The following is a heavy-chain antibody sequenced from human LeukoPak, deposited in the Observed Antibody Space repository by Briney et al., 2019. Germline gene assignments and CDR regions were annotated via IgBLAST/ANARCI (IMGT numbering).Heavy chain of an antibody. CDR1: GGSISSGGYS. CDR2: IYHSGST. J-gene: IGHJ3*02. Sequence: PSQTLSLTCAVSGGSISSGGYSWSWIRQPPGKGLEWIGYIYHSGSTYYNPSLKSRVTISVDRSKNQFSLKLSSVTAADTAVYYCARGSRWRAFDIWGQGTMVTVSS. V-gene: IGHV4-30-2*01. CDR3: ARGSRWRAFDI. D-gene: IGHD4-23*01.